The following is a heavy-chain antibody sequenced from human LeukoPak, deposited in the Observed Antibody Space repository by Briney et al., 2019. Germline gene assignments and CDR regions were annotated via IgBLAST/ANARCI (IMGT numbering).Heavy chain of an antibody. CDR3: ARSPDY. V-gene: IGHV3-21*01. CDR2: ISSSGTYI. Sequence: GGSLRLSYAASGFTFTSYDINWVRQAPGKGLEWVSSISSSGTYIYYADSVKGRFTISRDNAKNSLYLQMNSLRAEDTAVYYCARSPDYWGQGTLVTVSS. CDR1: GFTFTSYD. J-gene: IGHJ4*02.